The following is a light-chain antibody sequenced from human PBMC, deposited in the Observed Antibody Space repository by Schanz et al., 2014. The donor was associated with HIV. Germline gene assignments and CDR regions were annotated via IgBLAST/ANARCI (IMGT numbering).Light chain of an antibody. J-gene: IGKJ1*01. V-gene: IGKV3-15*01. CDR2: GAS. Sequence: IVMTQSPATLSLSPGERATLSCRASQSVSSNLAWYQQKSGQAPRLLIYGASTRATGIPARFSGSGSGTDFTLTISRLEPEDFAVYYCLQYDNWPRTFGQGTKVEIK. CDR1: QSVSSN. CDR3: LQYDNWPRT.